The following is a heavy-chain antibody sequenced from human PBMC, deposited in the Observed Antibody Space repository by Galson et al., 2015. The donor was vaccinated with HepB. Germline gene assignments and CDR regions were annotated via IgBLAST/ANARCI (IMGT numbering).Heavy chain of an antibody. CDR1: GFRFSDYY. Sequence: SLRLSCAASGFRFSDYYMAWIRQAPGKGLEWISYISTSSDYTNYADSVKGRFTISRDNAQNSLFLQMNTLGVEDTAVYYCARDLRPHCGTRCYLTFDYWGQGILVTVSS. D-gene: IGHD2-21*01. J-gene: IGHJ4*02. CDR2: ISTSSDYT. V-gene: IGHV3-11*06. CDR3: ARDLRPHCGTRCYLTFDY.